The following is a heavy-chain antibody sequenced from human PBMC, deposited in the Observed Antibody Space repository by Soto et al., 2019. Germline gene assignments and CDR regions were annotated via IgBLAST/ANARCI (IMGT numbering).Heavy chain of an antibody. V-gene: IGHV1-3*01. CDR3: ARDIVVVPAATTSMFDP. Sequence: ASVKVSCKASGYTFTSYAMHWVRQAPGQRLEWMGWINAGNGNTKYSQKFQGRVTITRDTSASTAYMELSSLRSEDTAVYYCARDIVVVPAATTSMFDPWGQGTLVTVSS. CDR1: GYTFTSYA. CDR2: INAGNGNT. D-gene: IGHD2-2*01. J-gene: IGHJ5*02.